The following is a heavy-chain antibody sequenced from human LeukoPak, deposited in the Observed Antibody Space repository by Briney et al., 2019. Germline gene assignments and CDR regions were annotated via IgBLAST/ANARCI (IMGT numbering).Heavy chain of an antibody. D-gene: IGHD3-22*01. CDR3: ARATWLPVGLYYYDSSGYYYYFDS. CDR1: GGSISSGGYY. Sequence: SQTLSLTCTVSGGSISSGGYYWSWIRQHPGKGLEWIGYIYYSGSTYYNPSLKSRVTISVDTSENQFSLKLSSVTAADTAVYYCARATWLPVGLYYYDSSGYYYYFDSWGQGTLVTVSS. J-gene: IGHJ4*02. V-gene: IGHV4-31*03. CDR2: IYYSGST.